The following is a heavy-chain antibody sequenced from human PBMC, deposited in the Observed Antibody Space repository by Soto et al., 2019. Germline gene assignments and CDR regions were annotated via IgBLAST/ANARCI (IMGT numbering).Heavy chain of an antibody. Sequence: QVQLVQSGAEVKKPGSSVKVSCKASGGTFSSYAISWVRQAPGQGLEWMGGIIPIFGTANYAQKFQGRVTITADESTSPAYMELSSLRSEDTAVYYCARGVGYSYGLPYYYYGMDVWGQGTTVTVSS. CDR3: ARGVGYSYGLPYYYYGMDV. J-gene: IGHJ6*02. CDR2: IIPIFGTA. V-gene: IGHV1-69*12. D-gene: IGHD5-18*01. CDR1: GGTFSSYA.